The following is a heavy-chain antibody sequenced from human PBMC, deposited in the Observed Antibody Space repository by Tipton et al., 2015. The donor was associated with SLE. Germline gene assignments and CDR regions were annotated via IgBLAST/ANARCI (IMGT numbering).Heavy chain of an antibody. CDR3: ARDRGTFRGAFEI. J-gene: IGHJ3*02. CDR2: ITHSGVT. D-gene: IGHD3-10*01. V-gene: IGHV4-34*01. CDR1: GFTFSRYG. Sequence: LRLSCAASGFTFSRYGMHWIRQTPAKGLEWIGEITHSGVTTYNPSLKSRLTISLDMSKNHLSLDLSSVTAADTAVYYCARDRGTFRGAFEIWGQGTLVTVSS.